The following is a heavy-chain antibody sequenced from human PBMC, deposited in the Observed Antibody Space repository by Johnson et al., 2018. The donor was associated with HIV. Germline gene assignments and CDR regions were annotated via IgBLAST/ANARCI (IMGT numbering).Heavy chain of an antibody. J-gene: IGHJ3*02. V-gene: IGHV3-48*03. CDR2: IGRSGTTI. Sequence: VQLVESGGGVIRPGGSLRLSCAASGFTFSSYGMHWVRQAPGKGLEWISYIGRSGTTIYYADSVKGRFTISRDNTKNSLYLQMNSLRAEDTAVYYCARGGYNWNDFLNDAFDMWGQGTVVTVSS. CDR1: GFTFSSYG. D-gene: IGHD1-1*01. CDR3: ARGGYNWNDFLNDAFDM.